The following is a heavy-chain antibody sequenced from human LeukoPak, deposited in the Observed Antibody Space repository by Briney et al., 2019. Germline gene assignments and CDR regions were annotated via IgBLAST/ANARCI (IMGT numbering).Heavy chain of an antibody. CDR1: GDSIIGTNYY. CDR3: ARLVEYGSSSFDS. J-gene: IGHJ4*02. V-gene: IGHV4-39*01. Sequence: SETLSLTCTVSGDSIIGTNYYWGWIRQPPGKGLEWIGHIYYSGATYYNSSLKSRVTISVDTSKNQFSLKLNFVTAADTAVYYCARLVEYGSSSFDSWGQGTLVTVSS. D-gene: IGHD6-6*01. CDR2: IYYSGAT.